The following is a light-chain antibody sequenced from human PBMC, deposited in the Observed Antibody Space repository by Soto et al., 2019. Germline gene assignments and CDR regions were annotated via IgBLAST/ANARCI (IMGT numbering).Light chain of an antibody. CDR1: QSVTGSY. CDR3: QQYGNAPWT. CDR2: AAS. J-gene: IGKJ1*01. V-gene: IGKV3-20*01. Sequence: EVVLTQSPGTLSLSPGERATLSCRASQSVTGSYLAWYQQKPGQPPGLLIYAASSRATGIPDRLSGSGSGTDFTLTISRLEPEDLAVYYCQQYGNAPWTFGQGTKVEIK.